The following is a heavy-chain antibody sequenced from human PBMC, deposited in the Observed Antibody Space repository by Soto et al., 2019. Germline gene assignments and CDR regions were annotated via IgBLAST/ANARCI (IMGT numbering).Heavy chain of an antibody. J-gene: IGHJ6*02. D-gene: IGHD2-2*01. CDR1: GFSLSTSGMC. V-gene: IGHV2-70*01. Sequence: SGPTLVNPTRTLTLTCIFSGFSLSTSGMCVSWIRQPPGKALEWLALIDWDDDKYYSTSLKTRLTISKDTSKNQVVLTMTNMDPVDTATYYCARIPGYCSSTSFCYYYYGMDVWGQGTTVTVSS. CDR3: ARIPGYCSSTSFCYYYYGMDV. CDR2: IDWDDDK.